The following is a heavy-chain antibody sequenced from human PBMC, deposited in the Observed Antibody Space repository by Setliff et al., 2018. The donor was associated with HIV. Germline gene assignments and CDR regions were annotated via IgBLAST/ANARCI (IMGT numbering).Heavy chain of an antibody. CDR1: GFTFDDYT. Sequence: GGSLRLSCAASGFTFDDYTMHWVRQAPGKGLEWVSGISWNSGSIGYADSVKGRFTISRDNAKNSLYLQMNSLRAEDTASYYCAKDGPYCSGGSCYIDYWGQGTLVTVSS. CDR3: AKDGPYCSGGSCYIDY. V-gene: IGHV3-9*01. J-gene: IGHJ4*02. CDR2: ISWNSGSI. D-gene: IGHD2-15*01.